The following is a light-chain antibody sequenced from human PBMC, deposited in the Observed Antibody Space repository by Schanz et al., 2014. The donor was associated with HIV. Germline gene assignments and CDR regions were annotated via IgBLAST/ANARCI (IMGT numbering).Light chain of an antibody. V-gene: IGLV2-8*01. CDR2: EVS. J-gene: IGLJ3*02. CDR1: SSDVGAYNS. CDR3: SSYAATSNVL. Sequence: QSALTQPASVSGSPGQSITISCTGTSSDVGAYNSVSWYQQHPGKAPKLMIYEVSKRPSGVPDRFSGSKSGNTASLTVSGLQADDEADYYCSSYAATSNVLFGGGTKLTVL.